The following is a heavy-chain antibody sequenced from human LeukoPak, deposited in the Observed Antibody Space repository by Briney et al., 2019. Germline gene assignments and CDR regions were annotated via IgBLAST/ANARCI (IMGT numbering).Heavy chain of an antibody. CDR2: ILYTGST. Sequence: SETLSLTCTVSSGSISTYYWTWIRQPPGKALEWIGNILYTGSTNYNPSLKSRLTISVDTSKKEFSLKLTPVTAADTAVYYCARGSVWSRFLDYWGQGALVTVSS. CDR3: ARGSVWSRFLDY. V-gene: IGHV4-59*01. J-gene: IGHJ4*02. CDR1: SGSISTYY. D-gene: IGHD6-13*01.